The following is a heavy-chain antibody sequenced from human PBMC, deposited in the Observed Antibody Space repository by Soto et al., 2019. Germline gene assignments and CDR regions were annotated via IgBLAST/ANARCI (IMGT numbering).Heavy chain of an antibody. V-gene: IGHV3-30*18. CDR1: GFTFSSYG. Sequence: QPGGSLRLSCAASGFTFSSYGMHWVRQAPGKGLEWVAVISYDGSNKYYADSVKGRFTISRDNSKNTLYLQMNSLRAEDTAVYYCAKDSGTAMALDYWGQGTLVTVSS. CDR3: AKDSGTAMALDY. CDR2: ISYDGSNK. D-gene: IGHD5-18*01. J-gene: IGHJ4*02.